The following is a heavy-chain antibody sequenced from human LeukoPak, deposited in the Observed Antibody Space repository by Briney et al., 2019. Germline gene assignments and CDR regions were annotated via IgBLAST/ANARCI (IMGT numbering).Heavy chain of an antibody. J-gene: IGHJ1*01. Sequence: GGSLRLSCAASRFTFSSYGMHWVRQAPGKGLEWVAVISYDGSNKYYADSVKGRFTISRDNSRNTLYLQMNSLRAEDTAVYYCAKDLYYYDSSGYYYPNAEYYQHWGQGTLVTVSS. CDR3: AKDLYYYDSSGYYYPNAEYYQH. D-gene: IGHD3-22*01. V-gene: IGHV3-30*18. CDR1: RFTFSSYG. CDR2: ISYDGSNK.